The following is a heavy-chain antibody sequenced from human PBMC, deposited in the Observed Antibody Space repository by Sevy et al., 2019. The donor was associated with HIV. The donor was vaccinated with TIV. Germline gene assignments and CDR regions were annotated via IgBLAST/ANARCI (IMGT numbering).Heavy chain of an antibody. V-gene: IGHV4-4*07. CDR1: RGSISSYY. CDR3: AREDSLGYCGSTSCSYFDY. D-gene: IGHD2-2*01. Sequence: SETLSLTCTVSRGSISSYYWSWIRQPAGKGLEWIGQIYTSGSTNYNPSLKSRVTMSVDTSKNQFSLKLSSVTAADTAVYYCAREDSLGYCGSTSCSYFDYWGQGTLVTVSS. J-gene: IGHJ4*02. CDR2: IYTSGST.